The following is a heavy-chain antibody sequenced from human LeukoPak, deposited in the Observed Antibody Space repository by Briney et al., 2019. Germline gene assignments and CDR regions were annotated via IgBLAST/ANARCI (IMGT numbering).Heavy chain of an antibody. CDR2: IRSDGSNK. CDR1: GFSFSSYG. J-gene: IGHJ4*02. CDR3: ARAAENYGGRFDS. Sequence: GSLRLSCAGSGFSFSSYGMHWVRQAPGKGLEWMAFIRSDGSNKYYADSVKGRFTISRDNSKNTLYLQMNSLRAEDTAVYYCARAAENYGGRFDSWGQGTLVTVSS. D-gene: IGHD3-16*01. V-gene: IGHV3-30*02.